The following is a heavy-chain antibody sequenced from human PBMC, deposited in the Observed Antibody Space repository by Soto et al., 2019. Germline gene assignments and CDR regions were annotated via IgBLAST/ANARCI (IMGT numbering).Heavy chain of an antibody. CDR3: TRQTDAVQWLVVPTDYNFDY. CDR1: GFTFGGSA. V-gene: IGHV3-73*01. D-gene: IGHD6-19*01. CDR2: IRSKTNSYAT. J-gene: IGHJ4*02. Sequence: GGSLRLSCAASGFTFGGSAIHWVRQASGKGLEWVGHIRSKTNSYATAYAESVKGRFTISRDDSMNTAYLQMNSLKTEDTAVYFCTRQTDAVQWLVVPTDYNFDYWGQGTLVTVSS.